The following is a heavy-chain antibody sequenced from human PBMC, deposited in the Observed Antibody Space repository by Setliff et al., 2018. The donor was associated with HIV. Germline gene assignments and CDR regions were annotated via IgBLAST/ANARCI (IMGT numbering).Heavy chain of an antibody. D-gene: IGHD2-21*01. CDR2: IIHSGST. V-gene: IGHV4-34*12. J-gene: IGHJ4*02. CDR3: ARVEWVNGPSVDF. CDR1: SGSFSGYF. Sequence: NPSETLSLTCAVYSGSFSGYFWSWIRQPPGKGLEWIGEIIHSGSTNYNPSLKSRITISVDTSKNQFSLKLSSVTAADTAVYYCARVEWVNGPSVDFWGQGTLVTVSS.